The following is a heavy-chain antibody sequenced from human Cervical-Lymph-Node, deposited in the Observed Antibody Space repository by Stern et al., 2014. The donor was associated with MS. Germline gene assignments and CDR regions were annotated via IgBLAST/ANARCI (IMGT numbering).Heavy chain of an antibody. CDR1: ESTFSPYS. CDR3: AKGKVATITGAFDY. CDR2: ISSSGTYI. V-gene: IGHV3-21*01. Sequence: EVQLVQSGGGLVKPGGSLRLSCEASESTFSPYSITWVRQAPGQGLDWVSSISSSGTYIYYAASFKGRFTISRDNAKNSLSLQMNSLRVEDTAVYYFAKGKVATITGAFDYWGQGIQVIVSS. J-gene: IGHJ4*02. D-gene: IGHD5-12*01.